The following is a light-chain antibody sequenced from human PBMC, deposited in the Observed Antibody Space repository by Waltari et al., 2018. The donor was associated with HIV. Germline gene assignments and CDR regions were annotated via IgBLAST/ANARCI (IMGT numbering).Light chain of an antibody. CDR3: PSADTAGSFYV. Sequence: SYDLTQPPSVSVSPGQTARITCPGNALPTQYAYWYQQNPGQAPLLLISKDPERPPVIHERFSGSSLGTTVTLAISGVQAEDEADYFCPSADTAGSFYVFGTGTKVTV. CDR1: ALPTQY. CDR2: KDP. V-gene: IGLV3-25*03. J-gene: IGLJ1*01.